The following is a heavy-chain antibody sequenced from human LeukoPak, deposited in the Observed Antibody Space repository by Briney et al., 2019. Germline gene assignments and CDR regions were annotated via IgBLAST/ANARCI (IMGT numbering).Heavy chain of an antibody. D-gene: IGHD2-2*01. V-gene: IGHV1-18*01. CDR1: GYTFTSYG. Sequence: WASVKVSCKASGYTFTSYGISWGRQAPGQGLEGMGWISGYSGNTNYVQKFQGRVTMATDTSTSTVYTELRSLRSDDTAVYYCARDIATVVHQEWGQGTLVTVSS. CDR3: ARDIATVVHQE. CDR2: ISGYSGNT. J-gene: IGHJ4*02.